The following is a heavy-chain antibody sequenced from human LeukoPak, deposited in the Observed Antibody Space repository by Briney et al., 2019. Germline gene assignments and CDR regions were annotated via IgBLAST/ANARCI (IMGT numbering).Heavy chain of an antibody. J-gene: IGHJ4*02. D-gene: IGHD2-2*01. CDR3: ARGTCSGTTCHHTYDY. CDR2: ITRNGGNT. CDR1: GFTFSNHA. V-gene: IGHV3-64*01. Sequence: GGSLRLSCATSGFTFSNHAMHWVRQAPGKGLEYVSAITRNGGNTYYANSVKGRFTISRDNSKNTLYLQMGSLRVEDMAVYYCARGTCSGTTCHHTYDYWGQGTLVTVSS.